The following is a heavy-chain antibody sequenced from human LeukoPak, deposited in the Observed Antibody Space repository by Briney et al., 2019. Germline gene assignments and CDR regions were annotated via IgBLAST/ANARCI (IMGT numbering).Heavy chain of an antibody. CDR1: GFTFSSYW. CDR2: IKQDGSEK. D-gene: IGHD3-10*01. J-gene: IGHJ4*02. V-gene: IGHV3-7*01. Sequence: PGGSLRLSCAASGFTFSSYWMSWVRQAPGKGLEWVANIKQDGSEKYYVDSVKGRFTISRDNAKSSLYLQMNSLRAEDTAVYYCARDLKWFGDYFDYWGQGTLVTVSS. CDR3: ARDLKWFGDYFDY.